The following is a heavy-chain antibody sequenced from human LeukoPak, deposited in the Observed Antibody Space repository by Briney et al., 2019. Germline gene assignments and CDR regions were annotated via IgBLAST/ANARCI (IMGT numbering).Heavy chain of an antibody. V-gene: IGHV3-30-3*01. CDR1: GFTFSSYS. CDR3: ARKVSGARAIDY. D-gene: IGHD1-14*01. Sequence: GGSLRLSCAASGFTFSSYSIHWVRQAPGQGLEWVALISYDGYNKYCADSVKGRFTISRDDSKNTLYLQMNSLRADGTAVYYCARKVSGARAIDYWGQGTLVTVSS. J-gene: IGHJ4*02. CDR2: ISYDGYNK.